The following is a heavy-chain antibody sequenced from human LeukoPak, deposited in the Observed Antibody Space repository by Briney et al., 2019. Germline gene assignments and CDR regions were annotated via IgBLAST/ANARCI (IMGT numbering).Heavy chain of an antibody. CDR1: GASVSTSH. CDR2: LSYTGKT. CDR3: SEGYFEPFAH. D-gene: IGHD2/OR15-2a*01. Sequence: SETLSLTGVVSGASVSTSHWNWIRQLPGKGLEWIGCLSYTGKTDYNPSLTSRVTISLGTSKNQVSLKLRSVTAADTAVYYCSEGYFEPFAHWGQGTLVTVSS. V-gene: IGHV4-59*02. J-gene: IGHJ4*02.